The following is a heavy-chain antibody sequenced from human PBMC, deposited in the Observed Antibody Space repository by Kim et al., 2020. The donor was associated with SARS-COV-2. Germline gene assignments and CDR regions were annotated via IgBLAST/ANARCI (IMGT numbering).Heavy chain of an antibody. D-gene: IGHD4-4*01. V-gene: IGHV1-3*01. J-gene: IGHJ4*02. Sequence: ASVKVSCKASGYTFKTYPIHWLRQAPGQTLEWMGWVNAANDQTKYSQKFQGRITSSRDTSANTAYMELRSLTTKDTAFYYCVRDMNTTVYDYCGEGTLVT. CDR2: VNAANDQT. CDR3: VRDMNTTVYDY. CDR1: GYTFKTYP.